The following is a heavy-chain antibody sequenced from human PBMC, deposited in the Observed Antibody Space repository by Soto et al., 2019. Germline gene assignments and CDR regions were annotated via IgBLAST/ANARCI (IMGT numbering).Heavy chain of an antibody. CDR2: IYFSGST. V-gene: IGHV4-31*11. CDR1: GGSISNGGYY. Sequence: QVQLQESGPGLVKPSQTLSLTCAVSGGSISNGGYYWSWIRQHPGKDLEWIGSIYFSGSTYYNPSLKSRVTISVATAKNQFSLKQSSVPSADAAMYYCARDSHSQQPNSRWGEAYMDVWGNGTKVTSSS. CDR3: ARDSHSQQPNSRWGEAYMDV. D-gene: IGHD6-13*01. J-gene: IGHJ6*03.